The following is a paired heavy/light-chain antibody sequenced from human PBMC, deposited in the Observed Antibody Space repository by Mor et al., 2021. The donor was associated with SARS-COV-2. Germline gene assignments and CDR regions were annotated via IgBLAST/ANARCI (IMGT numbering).Light chain of an antibody. V-gene: IGKV3-20*01. CDR1: QSVSSSY. CDR3: QQYGSSPMCS. CDR2: GAS. Sequence: EIVLTQSPGTLSLSPGERATLSCRASQSVSSSYLAWYQQKPGQAPRLLIYGASSRATGIPDRFSGSGSGTDFTLTISRLEPEDFAVYYCQQYGSSPMCSFGQGTKLEIK. J-gene: IGKJ2*04.
Heavy chain of an antibody. CDR1: GGSISSGSYY. J-gene: IGHJ6*02. D-gene: IGHD1-7*01. V-gene: IGHV4-61*02. CDR3: ARDHVDWNYGTYYYYGMDV. Sequence: QVQLQESGPGLVKPSQTLSLTCTVSGGSISSGSYYWSWIRQPAGKGLEWIGRIYTSGSTNYNPSLKSRVTISVDTSKNQFSLKLSSVTAADTAVYYCARDHVDWNYGTYYYYGMDVWGQGTTVTVSS. CDR2: IYTSGST.